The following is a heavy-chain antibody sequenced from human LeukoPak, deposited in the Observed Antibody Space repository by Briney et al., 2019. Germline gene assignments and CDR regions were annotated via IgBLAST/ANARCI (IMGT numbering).Heavy chain of an antibody. V-gene: IGHV1-18*01. CDR2: ISAYNGNT. Sequence: ASVKVSCKASGYTFTNYGISWVRQAPGQGLEWMGWISAYNGNTNYAQKLQGRVTMTTDTSTNTAYMELRSLRSDDTAVYYCARDRDSSELRDFDLWGRGTLVTVSA. D-gene: IGHD3-22*01. CDR1: GYTFTNYG. J-gene: IGHJ2*01. CDR3: ARDRDSSELRDFDL.